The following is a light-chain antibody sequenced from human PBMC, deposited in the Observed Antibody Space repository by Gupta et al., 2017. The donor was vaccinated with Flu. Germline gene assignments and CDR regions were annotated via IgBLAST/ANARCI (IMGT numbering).Light chain of an antibody. CDR2: AAS. Sequence: PSSLSASIGDRVIITCRASQGIKNYLAWFQQKPGKAPKFLIYAASNLQSGVPSSFSGSGSGTDFPLTINSLQPEDYATYYCQQYHSHPYAFGQGTELEIK. J-gene: IGKJ5*01. CDR1: QGIKNY. CDR3: QQYHSHPYA. V-gene: IGKV1-16*01.